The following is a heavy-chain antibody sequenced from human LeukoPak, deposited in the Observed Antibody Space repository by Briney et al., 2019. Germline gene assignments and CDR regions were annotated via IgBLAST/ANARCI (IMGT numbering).Heavy chain of an antibody. J-gene: IGHJ6*03. V-gene: IGHV3-30*02. Sequence: PGGSLRLSCAASGFTFSSYGMHWVRQATGKGLEWVSFIWSDGNNRFYADSMKGRFTISRDNSKNMLYLQMDSLRREDTAVYYCAKDPGASVSGFHMDVWGKGTTVIVSS. CDR1: GFTFSSYG. CDR3: AKDPGASVSGFHMDV. D-gene: IGHD2-8*02. CDR2: IWSDGNNR.